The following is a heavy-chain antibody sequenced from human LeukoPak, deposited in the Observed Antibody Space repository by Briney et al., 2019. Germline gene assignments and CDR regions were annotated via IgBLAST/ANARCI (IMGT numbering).Heavy chain of an antibody. V-gene: IGHV4-30-2*01. Sequence: SETLSLTCAVSGGSISSGGYSWSWIRQPPGKGLEWIGYIYHSGSTYYNPSLKSRVTISVDRSKNQFSLRLSSVTAADTAVYYCARNRAGLGYCSGGSCYSEYYYYGMDVWGQGTTVTVSS. J-gene: IGHJ6*02. D-gene: IGHD2-15*01. CDR3: ARNRAGLGYCSGGSCYSEYYYYGMDV. CDR1: GGSISSGGYS. CDR2: IYHSGST.